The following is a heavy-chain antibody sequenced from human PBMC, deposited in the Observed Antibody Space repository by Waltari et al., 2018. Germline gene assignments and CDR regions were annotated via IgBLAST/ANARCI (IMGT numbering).Heavy chain of an antibody. D-gene: IGHD3-9*01. CDR1: GMPVNRGFF. Sequence: QVQLQESGQGLVNPSETLSLPCAVPGMPVNRGFFWGGIRQAPGVGLEWMGSLYHRCDTYYNPSLESRVTISRDTSKNQFSLKVRSVTAADTALYYCVRRHWEAGYYRDQWGPGTLVTVSS. CDR2: LYHRCDT. J-gene: IGHJ4*02. CDR3: VRRHWEAGYYRDQ. V-gene: IGHV4-38-2*01.